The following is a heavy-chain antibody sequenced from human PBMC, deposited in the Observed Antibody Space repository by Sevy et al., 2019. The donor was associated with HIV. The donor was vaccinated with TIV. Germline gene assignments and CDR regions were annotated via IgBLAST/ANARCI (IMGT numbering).Heavy chain of an antibody. CDR2: ISGRGGFT. D-gene: IGHD6-6*01. Sequence: GGSLRLSCAASGFIFSGSAMSWVRQAPGKGLEWVASISGRGGFTYYADSVKGRFTISRDNFKNTVDLEMKSLRAEDTAVYYCAKDPLNIAARFDYWGQGTLVTVSS. V-gene: IGHV3-23*01. J-gene: IGHJ4*02. CDR3: AKDPLNIAARFDY. CDR1: GFIFSGSA.